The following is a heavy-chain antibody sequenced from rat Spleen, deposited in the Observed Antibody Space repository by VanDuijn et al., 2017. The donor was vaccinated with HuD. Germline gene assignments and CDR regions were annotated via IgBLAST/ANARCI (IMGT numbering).Heavy chain of an antibody. Sequence: EVQVVESGGGLVQPGRSLKLSCVASGFTFNNYWMTWIRQAPGKGLEWVASITNTGRNTYYPDYVKGRFSIARDNAKSTLYLQMNSLKYEDTATYYCARPHSSHYVMDAWGQGASVTVSS. D-gene: IGHD1-8*01. CDR1: GFTFNNYW. CDR2: ITNTGRNT. J-gene: IGHJ4*01. V-gene: IGHV5-31*01. CDR3: ARPHSSHYVMDA.